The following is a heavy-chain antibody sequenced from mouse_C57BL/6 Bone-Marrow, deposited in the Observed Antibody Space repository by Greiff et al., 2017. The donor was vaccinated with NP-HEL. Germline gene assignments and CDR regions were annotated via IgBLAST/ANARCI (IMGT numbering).Heavy chain of an antibody. D-gene: IGHD2-4*01. CDR1: GYSFTSYY. Sequence: QVQLQQSGPELVKPGASVKISCKASGYSFTSYYIHWVKQRPGQGLEWIGWIYPGSGNTKYNEKFKGKDTLTADTSSSTAYMQLSSLTSEDSAVYYCARWDYDTYAMDYWGQGTSVTVSA. CDR2: IYPGSGNT. V-gene: IGHV1-66*01. J-gene: IGHJ4*01. CDR3: ARWDYDTYAMDY.